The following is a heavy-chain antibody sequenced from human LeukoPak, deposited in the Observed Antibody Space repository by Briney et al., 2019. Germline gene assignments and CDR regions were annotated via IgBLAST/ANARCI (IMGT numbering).Heavy chain of an antibody. D-gene: IGHD2-2*01. CDR3: AREQVVPAAIRDDYYYMDV. CDR2: VYYSGIT. Sequence: KASETLSLTCTVSGASISNYYWSWIRQPPGKGLEWIGYVYYSGITHYNPSLKSRVTISVDTSKNQFSLKLSSVTAADTAVYYCAREQVVPAAIRDDYYYMDVWGKGTTVTVSS. CDR1: GASISNYY. V-gene: IGHV4-59*12. J-gene: IGHJ6*03.